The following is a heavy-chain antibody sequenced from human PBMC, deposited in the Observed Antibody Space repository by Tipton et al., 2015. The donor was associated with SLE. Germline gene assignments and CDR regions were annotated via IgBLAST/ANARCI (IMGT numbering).Heavy chain of an antibody. Sequence: TLSLTCAVYGGSFSGYYWSWIRQPPGKGLEWIGEINHSGSTNYNPSLKSRVTISVDTSKNQFSLKLSSVTAADTAVYYCARVACIAAADRPLGAFDIWGQGTMVTVSS. V-gene: IGHV4-34*01. J-gene: IGHJ3*02. CDR2: INHSGST. CDR3: ARVACIAAADRPLGAFDI. CDR1: GGSFSGYY. D-gene: IGHD6-13*01.